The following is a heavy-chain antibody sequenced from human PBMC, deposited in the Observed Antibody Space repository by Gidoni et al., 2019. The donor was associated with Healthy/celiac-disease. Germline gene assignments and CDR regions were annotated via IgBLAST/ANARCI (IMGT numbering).Heavy chain of an antibody. J-gene: IGHJ4*02. V-gene: IGHV1-3*01. D-gene: IGHD3-22*01. CDR1: GYTFTSYA. CDR3: ARGFLKYDSSGYYDY. Sequence: QVQLVQSGAEVKKPGASVKVSCKASGYTFTSYAMHWVRQAPGQRLEWMGWINAGNGNTKYSQKFQGRVTITRDTSASTAYMELSSLRSEDTAVYYCARGFLKYDSSGYYDYWGQGTLVTVSS. CDR2: INAGNGNT.